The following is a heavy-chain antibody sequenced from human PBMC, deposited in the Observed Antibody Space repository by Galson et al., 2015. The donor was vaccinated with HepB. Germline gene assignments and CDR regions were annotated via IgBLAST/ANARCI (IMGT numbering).Heavy chain of an antibody. CDR3: ARRHSGFDSRGWVGFDY. D-gene: IGHD6-19*01. Sequence: QSGAEVKKPGESLRISCDASGYTFIDYWIGWVRQMPGKGLDWMGIIDPFDSDATYSPSFEGQVTISVDTSTTTAYLQWSSLRASDTAIYYCARRHSGFDSRGWVGFDYWGQGTLVTVSS. CDR2: IDPFDSDA. CDR1: GYTFIDYW. V-gene: IGHV5-51*01. J-gene: IGHJ4*02.